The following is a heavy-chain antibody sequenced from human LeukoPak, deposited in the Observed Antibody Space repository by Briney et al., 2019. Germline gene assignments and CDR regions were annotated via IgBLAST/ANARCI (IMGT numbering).Heavy chain of an antibody. CDR1: GFTFSSYA. CDR2: ISGSGGST. J-gene: IGHJ4*02. D-gene: IGHD3-3*01. CDR3: AKYNDFWSGYRIAGPSYFDY. V-gene: IGHV3-23*01. Sequence: GGSLRLSCAASGFTFSSYAMSWVRQAPGKGLEWVSAISGSGGSTYYADSVKGRFTISRDNSKNTLYLQMNSLRAEDTAVYYCAKYNDFWSGYRIAGPSYFDYWGQGTLVTVSS.